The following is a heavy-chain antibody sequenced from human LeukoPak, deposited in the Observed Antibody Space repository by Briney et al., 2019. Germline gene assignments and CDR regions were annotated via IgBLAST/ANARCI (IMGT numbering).Heavy chain of an antibody. CDR2: INHSEST. Sequence: SETLSLTCAVYGGSFSGYYWSWSRQPPGKGLEWIGEINHSESTNYNPSLKSRVTISVDPSKTQFSLKLRSVTAADTDMYYCARRGGPGYGYIVDTAMVPPSGNDYWGQGTLVTVSS. V-gene: IGHV4-34*01. D-gene: IGHD5-18*01. J-gene: IGHJ4*02. CDR1: GGSFSGYY. CDR3: ARRGGPGYGYIVDTAMVPPSGNDY.